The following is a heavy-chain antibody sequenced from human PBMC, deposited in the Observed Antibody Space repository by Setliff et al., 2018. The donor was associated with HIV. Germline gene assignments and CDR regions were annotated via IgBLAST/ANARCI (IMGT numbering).Heavy chain of an antibody. CDR2: IYYSGST. Sequence: SETLSLTCTVSGGSISSHYWSWIRQPPGKGLEWIGSIYYSGSTNYNPSLKSRVTISVDTSKNQFSLKLSSVTAADTAVYYCARVKGGSYSYCYYGMDVWGQGTTVTVSS. CDR1: GGSISSHY. J-gene: IGHJ6*02. V-gene: IGHV4-59*11. CDR3: ARVKGGSYSYCYYGMDV. D-gene: IGHD1-26*01.